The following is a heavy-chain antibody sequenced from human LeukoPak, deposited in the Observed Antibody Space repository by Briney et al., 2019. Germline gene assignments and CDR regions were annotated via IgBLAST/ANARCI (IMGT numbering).Heavy chain of an antibody. CDR1: GGTFSSYA. CDR2: IIPIFGTA. Sequence: SVKVSCKASGGTFSSYAISWVRQAPGQGLEWMGGIIPIFGTANYAQKFQGRVTITADESTSTAYMELSSLRSEDTAVYYCARGGVLLWFGELTHGALDIWGQGTMVTVSS. V-gene: IGHV1-69*13. D-gene: IGHD3-10*01. CDR3: ARGGVLLWFGELTHGALDI. J-gene: IGHJ3*02.